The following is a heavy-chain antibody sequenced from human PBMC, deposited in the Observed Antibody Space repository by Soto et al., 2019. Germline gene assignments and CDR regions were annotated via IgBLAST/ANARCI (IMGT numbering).Heavy chain of an antibody. Sequence: SETLSLTCTVSGGSVSSGSYYWSWIRQPPGKGLEWIGYIYYSGSTNYNPSLKSRVTISVDTSKNQFSLKLSSVTAADTAVYYCARENAHSSGWYYFDYWGQGTLVTVSS. J-gene: IGHJ4*02. V-gene: IGHV4-61*01. CDR1: GGSVSSGSYY. CDR2: IYYSGST. CDR3: ARENAHSSGWYYFDY. D-gene: IGHD6-19*01.